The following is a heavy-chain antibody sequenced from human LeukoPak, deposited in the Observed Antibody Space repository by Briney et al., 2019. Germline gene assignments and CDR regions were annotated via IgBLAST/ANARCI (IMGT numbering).Heavy chain of an antibody. D-gene: IGHD3-3*01. Sequence: PSETLSLTCTVSGGSISSSSYYWGWIRQPPGKGLEWIGSIYCSGSTYYNPSLKSRVTISVDTSKNQFSLKPSSVTAADTAVYYCAVELTIFGVVTNHPLDYWGQGTLVTVSS. V-gene: IGHV4-39*01. CDR1: GGSISSSSYY. CDR3: AVELTIFGVVTNHPLDY. CDR2: IYCSGST. J-gene: IGHJ4*02.